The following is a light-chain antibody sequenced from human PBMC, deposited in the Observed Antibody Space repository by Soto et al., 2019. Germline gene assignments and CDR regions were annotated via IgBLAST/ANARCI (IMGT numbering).Light chain of an antibody. CDR3: QSYDSSLSGVV. CDR1: SSNIGAGYD. CDR2: GNS. V-gene: IGLV1-40*01. J-gene: IGLJ2*01. Sequence: QSVLTQPPSVSGAPGQRVTISCTGSSSNIGAGYDVHWYQQLPGTAPKLLIYGNSNRPSGVPDRFSGSKSGTSASLAITGLQAEDEADYYCQSYDSSLSGVVFVGGTTLTVL.